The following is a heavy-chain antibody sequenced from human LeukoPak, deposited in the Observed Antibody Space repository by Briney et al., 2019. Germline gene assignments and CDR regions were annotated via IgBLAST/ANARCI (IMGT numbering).Heavy chain of an antibody. D-gene: IGHD1-26*01. CDR3: TTALRWEQPNFDH. V-gene: IGHV3-15*05. Sequence: PGGSLRLSCAASGFTFSSYTMNWVRQAPGKGPEWVARIKSNADGGTVAYAAPVSGRFTMSRDDSQSTLYLQMDSLTPEDTALYYCTTALRWEQPNFDHWGQGTFVTVSS. CDR1: GFTFSSYT. J-gene: IGHJ4*02. CDR2: IKSNADGGTV.